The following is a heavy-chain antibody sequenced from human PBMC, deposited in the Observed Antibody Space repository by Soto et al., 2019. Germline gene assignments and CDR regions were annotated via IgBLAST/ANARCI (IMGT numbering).Heavy chain of an antibody. Sequence: QVQLVQSGAEVKKPGASVKVSCKASGYTFTSYDINWERQATGQGLEWMGWVNPNSGNTGYAQKFQGRDTMTMNTSISTAYMELSSLRSEDTAVYYCARARYCSGGSCSVDYWGQGTLVTVSS. CDR1: GYTFTSYD. J-gene: IGHJ4*02. CDR3: ARARYCSGGSCSVDY. D-gene: IGHD2-15*01. CDR2: VNPNSGNT. V-gene: IGHV1-8*01.